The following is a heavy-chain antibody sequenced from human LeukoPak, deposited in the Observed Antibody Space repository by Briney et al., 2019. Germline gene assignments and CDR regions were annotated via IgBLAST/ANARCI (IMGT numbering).Heavy chain of an antibody. D-gene: IGHD6-19*01. CDR2: IYYSGST. Sequence: SETLSLTCTVSGGSISSSSYYWGWIRQPPGKGQEWIGTIYYSGSTYYTPSLKSRVTISVATSRHQFSLTLSSVAAADTAVYYCARVPGGWIDWFDPWGQGTLVTVSS. CDR1: GGSISSSSYY. J-gene: IGHJ5*02. V-gene: IGHV4-39*07. CDR3: ARVPGGWIDWFDP.